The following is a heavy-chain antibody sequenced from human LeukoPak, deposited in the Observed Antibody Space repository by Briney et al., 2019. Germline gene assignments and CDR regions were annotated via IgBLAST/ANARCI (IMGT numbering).Heavy chain of an antibody. CDR1: GYTFTNYG. J-gene: IGHJ4*02. V-gene: IGHV1-8*01. CDR2: LNPNSGNT. Sequence: ASVKVSCKASGYTFTNYGINWVRQATGQGLEWKGWLNPNSGNTGYAQNFQGRLTMTRNTSINTAYMELSSLRSEDTAVYYCARAADQMATIPYWGQGTLVTVSS. D-gene: IGHD5-24*01. CDR3: ARAADQMATIPY.